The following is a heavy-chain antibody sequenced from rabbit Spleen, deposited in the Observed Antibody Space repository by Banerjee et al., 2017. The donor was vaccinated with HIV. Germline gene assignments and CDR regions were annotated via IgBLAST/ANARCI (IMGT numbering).Heavy chain of an antibody. V-gene: IGHV1S47*01. D-gene: IGHD8-1*01. CDR1: GFDLNTYG. CDR3: ARDTGSSFSSYGMDL. CDR2: IDPVFSAT. J-gene: IGHJ6*01. Sequence: QEHLKESGGGLVQPGGSLKLSCKASGFDLNTYGVSWVRQAPGKGLEWIAYIDPVFSATYYATWVNGRFTISSQNAQNTVSLQMTSLTAADTATYFCARDTGSSFSSYGMDLWGPGTLVTVS.